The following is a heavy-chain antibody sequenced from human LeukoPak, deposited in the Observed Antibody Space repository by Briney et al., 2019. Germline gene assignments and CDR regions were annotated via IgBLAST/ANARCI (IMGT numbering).Heavy chain of an antibody. CDR2: IYHSGST. V-gene: IGHV4-38-2*01. Sequence: WETLSLTCAVSGYSISSGYYWGWIRQTPGKGLEWIGSIYHSGSTYYNPSLKSRVTISVDTSKNQFSLKLSSVTAADTAVYYCARHWSERYYFDYWGQGTLVTVSS. CDR3: ARHWSERYYFDY. J-gene: IGHJ4*02. D-gene: IGHD3-3*01. CDR1: GYSISSGYY.